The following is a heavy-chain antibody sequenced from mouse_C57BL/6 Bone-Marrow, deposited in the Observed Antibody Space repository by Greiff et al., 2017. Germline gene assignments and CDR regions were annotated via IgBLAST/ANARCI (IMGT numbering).Heavy chain of an antibody. CDR3: ARRPSNWPGAMDY. Sequence: QVQLQQPGAELVKPGASVKMSCKASGYTFTSYWITWVKQRPGQGLEWIGDIYPGSGSTNYNEKFKSKATLTVDTSSSTAYMQLRSLTSEDSAVYYCARRPSNWPGAMDYWGQGTSVTVSS. D-gene: IGHD4-1*01. CDR2: IYPGSGST. CDR1: GYTFTSYW. V-gene: IGHV1-55*01. J-gene: IGHJ4*01.